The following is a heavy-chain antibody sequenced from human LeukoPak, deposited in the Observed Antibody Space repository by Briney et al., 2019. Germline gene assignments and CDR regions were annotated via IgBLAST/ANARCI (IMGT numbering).Heavy chain of an antibody. CDR1: GYTFTGYY. CDR2: INPNSGGT. V-gene: IGHV1-2*06. CDR3: AGATLFGVAYYYMDV. J-gene: IGHJ6*03. D-gene: IGHD3-3*01. Sequence: ASVKVSCKASGYTFTGYYMHWVRQVPGQGLEWMGRINPNSGGTNYAQKFRGRVTMTRDTSISTAYMELSRLRSDDTAVYYCAGATLFGVAYYYMDVWGKGTTVTVSS.